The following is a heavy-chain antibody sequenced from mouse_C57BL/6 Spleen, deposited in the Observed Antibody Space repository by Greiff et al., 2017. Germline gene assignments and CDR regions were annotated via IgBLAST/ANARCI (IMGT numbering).Heavy chain of an antibody. J-gene: IGHJ4*01. CDR1: GFSLTSYG. CDR3: AKEDYYAMDY. Sequence: VQRVESGPGLVQPSQSLSITCTVSGFSLTSYGVHWVRQSPGKGLEWLGVIWRGGSTDYNAAFMSRLSITKENSKSQVFFKMNRLQDDDTAIYYCAKEDYYAMDYWGQGTSVTVSS. V-gene: IGHV2-5*01. CDR2: IWRGGST.